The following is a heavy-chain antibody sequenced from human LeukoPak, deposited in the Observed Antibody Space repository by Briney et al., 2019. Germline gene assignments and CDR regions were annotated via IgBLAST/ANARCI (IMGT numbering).Heavy chain of an antibody. CDR3: TRHHYGSGSSGFDY. D-gene: IGHD3-10*01. J-gene: IGHJ4*02. V-gene: IGHV3-21*03. CDR2: ISSSSSYI. CDR1: GFSFSSYN. Sequence: PGGSLRLSCAASGFSFSSYNMNWVRQAPGKGLEWVSFISSSSSYIYYVDSVKGRFTISRDNAKNSLYLQMNSLKTEDTAVYYCTRHHYGSGSSGFDYWGQGTLVTVSS.